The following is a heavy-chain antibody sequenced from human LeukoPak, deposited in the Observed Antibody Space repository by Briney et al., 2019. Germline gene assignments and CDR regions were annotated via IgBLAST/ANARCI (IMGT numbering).Heavy chain of an antibody. CDR3: ARSTIKYCSGGSCYSGCFDY. Sequence: ASVKVSCKASGYTLSNYGLNWVRQAPGQGLEWMGWISAYNGNTNYAQKVQGRVTMTTDTYTNTAYMELRSLRSDDTAVYYCARSTIKYCSGGSCYSGCFDYWGQGTLVTVSS. CDR2: ISAYNGNT. V-gene: IGHV1-18*01. D-gene: IGHD2-15*01. J-gene: IGHJ4*02. CDR1: GYTLSNYG.